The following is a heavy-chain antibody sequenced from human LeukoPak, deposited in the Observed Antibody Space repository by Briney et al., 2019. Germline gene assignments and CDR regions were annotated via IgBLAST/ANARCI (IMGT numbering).Heavy chain of an antibody. J-gene: IGHJ4*02. Sequence: SETLSLICSVSEASFSNANYCRGLIRQPPGRGLEWVGSIYSDGTTYYNSSLMSGVTVSVDTSKNQFSLKLTSVTAADTAVYFCARRGHYTFPYWGQGDLATVSS. V-gene: IGHV4-39*01. CDR2: IYSDGTT. CDR1: EASFSNANYC. CDR3: ARRGHYTFPY. D-gene: IGHD2/OR15-2a*01.